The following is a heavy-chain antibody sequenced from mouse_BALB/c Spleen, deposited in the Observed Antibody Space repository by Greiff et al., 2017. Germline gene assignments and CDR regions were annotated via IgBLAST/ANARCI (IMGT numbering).Heavy chain of an antibody. CDR3: ARNGNYQAWFAY. CDR2: ISSGSSTI. D-gene: IGHD2-1*01. CDR1: GFTFSSFG. Sequence: EVNVVESGGGLVQPGGSRKLSCAASGFTFSSFGMHWVRQAPEKGLEWVAYISSGSSTIYYADTVKGRFTISRDNPKNTLFLQMTSLRSEDTAMYYCARNGNYQAWFAYWGQGTLVTVSA. J-gene: IGHJ3*01. V-gene: IGHV5-17*02.